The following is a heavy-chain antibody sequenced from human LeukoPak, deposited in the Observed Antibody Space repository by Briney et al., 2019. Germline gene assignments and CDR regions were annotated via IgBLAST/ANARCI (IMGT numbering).Heavy chain of an antibody. J-gene: IGHJ4*02. CDR1: GFTFSSYA. CDR2: IKSKTDGGTT. CDR3: TTDQGGATTGYFDY. Sequence: GGSLRLSCAASGFTFSSYAMSWVRQAPGKGLEWVGRIKSKTDGGTTDYAAPVKGRFTISRDDSKNTLYLQMNSLKTEDTAVYYCTTDQGGATTGYFDYWGQGTLVTVSS. D-gene: IGHD1-26*01. V-gene: IGHV3-15*01.